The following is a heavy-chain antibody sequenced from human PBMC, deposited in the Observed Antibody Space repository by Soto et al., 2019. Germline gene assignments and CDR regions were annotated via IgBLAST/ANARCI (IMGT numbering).Heavy chain of an antibody. J-gene: IGHJ4*02. D-gene: IGHD2-15*01. V-gene: IGHV3-7*05. CDR3: ARDYGGTDGAYFDY. CDR1: GFTFSSYW. Sequence: GGSLRLSCAASGFTFSSYWMSWVRQAPGKGLEWVANIKQDGSEKYYVDSVKGRFTISRDNAKNSLYLQMNSLRAEDTAVYYCARDYGGTDGAYFDYWGKGTLVTVSS. CDR2: IKQDGSEK.